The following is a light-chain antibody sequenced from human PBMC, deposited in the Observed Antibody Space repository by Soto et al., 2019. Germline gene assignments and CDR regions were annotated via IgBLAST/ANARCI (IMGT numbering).Light chain of an antibody. Sequence: AIQMTQSPSSLSASLGDRVTITCRASQGIRNDLGWYQQKPGKARKLLIYAASTLQIGVPSRFSGSGSGTGFTLTISSLQPEDCATYYCLQDYNYPWTFGQGTKVDIK. V-gene: IGKV1-6*01. CDR3: LQDYNYPWT. CDR2: AAS. CDR1: QGIRND. J-gene: IGKJ1*01.